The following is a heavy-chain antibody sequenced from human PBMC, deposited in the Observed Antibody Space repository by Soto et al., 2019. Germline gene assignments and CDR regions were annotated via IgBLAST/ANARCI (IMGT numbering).Heavy chain of an antibody. CDR2: INSDGSTT. J-gene: IGHJ4*02. D-gene: IGHD6-13*01. Sequence: GGSLRLSCAASGFTFSNFYVHWVRQAPGKGLEWVSRINSDGSTTNYADSVKGRFTISRDNSKNTLYLQMNSLRAEDTAVYYCAKDQGYSSSWRTRAFDYWGQGTLVTVSS. V-gene: IGHV3-74*01. CDR3: AKDQGYSSSWRTRAFDY. CDR1: GFTFSNFY.